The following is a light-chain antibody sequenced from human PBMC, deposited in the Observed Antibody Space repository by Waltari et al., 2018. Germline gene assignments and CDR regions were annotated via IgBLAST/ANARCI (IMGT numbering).Light chain of an antibody. V-gene: IGKV2-28*01. J-gene: IGKJ4*01. Sequence: DIVMTQSPLSLPVTPGEPASISCRSSQSLLHSNGYYYLHWYLQKPGQSPHLLIHLGSNRASGVPDRFSGSGSGTDFTLKISRVEAEDVGVYYCMQALQTPLTFSGGTKVEIK. CDR1: QSLLHSNGYYY. CDR2: LGS. CDR3: MQALQTPLT.